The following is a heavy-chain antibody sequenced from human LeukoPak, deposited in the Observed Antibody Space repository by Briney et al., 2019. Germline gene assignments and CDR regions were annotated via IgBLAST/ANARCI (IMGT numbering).Heavy chain of an antibody. J-gene: IGHJ4*02. CDR2: INAGNGNT. CDR3: ARTALASPVEYDY. D-gene: IGHD2/OR15-2a*01. V-gene: IGHV1-3*03. Sequence: ASVKVSCKASGYTFTSYAMHWVRQAPGQRLEWMGWINAGNGNTKYSQEFQGRVTITRDTSASTAYMEPSSLRSEDMAVYYCARTALASPVEYDYWGQGTLVTVSS. CDR1: GYTFTSYA.